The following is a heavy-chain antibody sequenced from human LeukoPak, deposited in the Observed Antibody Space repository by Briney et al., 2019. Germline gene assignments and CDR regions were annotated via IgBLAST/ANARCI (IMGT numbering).Heavy chain of an antibody. CDR3: ARAGGYNNFHYYYMDV. J-gene: IGHJ6*03. Sequence: PSETLSLTCTVSGGSFSSYYWSWVRQPPGKGLEWIGYIYYSGSTNYNPSLKSRVTISVDTSKNQFSLKLSSVIAADTAVYYCARAGGYNNFHYYYMDVWGKGTTVTVSS. CDR1: GGSFSSYY. D-gene: IGHD4-11*01. CDR2: IYYSGST. V-gene: IGHV4-59*01.